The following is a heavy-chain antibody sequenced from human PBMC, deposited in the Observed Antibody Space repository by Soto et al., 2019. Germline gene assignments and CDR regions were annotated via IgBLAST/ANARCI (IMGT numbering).Heavy chain of an antibody. V-gene: IGHV3-23*01. J-gene: IGHJ4*02. CDR2: LIGGGSET. Sequence: PGWPMRISCIGSGFIFRNHAVSWVRQAAGKGPEWFAHLIGGGSETKYADSAKVRSTISRDNSKNTVYLHMSTLRAEDTARHYYARDHSGHDLWYFDNWGQGRLVTVSS. CDR3: ARDHSGHDLWYFDN. CDR1: GFIFRNHA. D-gene: IGHD5-12*01.